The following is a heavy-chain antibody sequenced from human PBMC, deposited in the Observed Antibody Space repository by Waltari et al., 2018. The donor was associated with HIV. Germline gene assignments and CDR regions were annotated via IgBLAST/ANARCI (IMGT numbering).Heavy chain of an antibody. V-gene: IGHV5-51*01. CDR3: ARQPPHSSDFLDYGGIDV. D-gene: IGHD1-26*01. CDR1: GYIFDSSW. CDR2: IHPRNSVT. J-gene: IGHJ6*02. Sequence: EVQLVQSGPAVQKPGQYLKISCQASGYIFDSSWMGWARRLPGNGLDWMGFIHPRNSVTKSSPSFQGQFTISADKSINSVFLQWNSLKASDTATYYCARQPPHSSDFLDYGGIDVWGQGTTVIVSS.